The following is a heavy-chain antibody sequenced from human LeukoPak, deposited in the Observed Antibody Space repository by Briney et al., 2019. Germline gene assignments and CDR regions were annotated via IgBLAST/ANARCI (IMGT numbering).Heavy chain of an antibody. CDR1: GFSFDTHW. D-gene: IGHD2-2*01. J-gene: IGHJ4*02. V-gene: IGHV3-7*01. CDR3: SGRSGFSSIY. Sequence: GGSLRLSCAASGFSFDTHWMNWVRQFPGGGLEWVANIKPDGSAVYYVDSVKGRFTISRDNVKNLVYLQLNSLRTEDTAVYYCSGRSGFSSIYWGQGTLVTVSS. CDR2: IKPDGSAV.